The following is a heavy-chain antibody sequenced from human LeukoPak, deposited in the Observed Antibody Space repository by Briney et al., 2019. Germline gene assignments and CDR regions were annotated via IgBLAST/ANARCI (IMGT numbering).Heavy chain of an antibody. V-gene: IGHV3-64*01. CDR1: GFTFSSYA. CDR2: ISSNGGST. Sequence: GGSLRLSCAASGFTFSSYAMHWVRQAPGKGLEYVSAISSNGGSTYYANSVKGRYTISRDNSKNTLYLQMGSLRAEDMAVYYCARDLSYRDYGDYGYWGQGTLVTVSS. J-gene: IGHJ4*02. CDR3: ARDLSYRDYGDYGY. D-gene: IGHD4-17*01.